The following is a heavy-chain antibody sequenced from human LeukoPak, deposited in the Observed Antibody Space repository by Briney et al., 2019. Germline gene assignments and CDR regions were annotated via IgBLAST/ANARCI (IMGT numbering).Heavy chain of an antibody. Sequence: GGSLQISCQGFGIRFPNYWIAWVRQLPGKGLEWMGILYPHDSDTRYSPSFEGQVTISADKSITTVYLQWTSLEASDTAIYFCARVPYSDSSAYNWFDTWGQGTLVTVSS. D-gene: IGHD6-6*01. CDR1: GIRFPNYW. J-gene: IGHJ5*02. CDR2: LYPHDSDT. V-gene: IGHV5-51*01. CDR3: ARVPYSDSSAYNWFDT.